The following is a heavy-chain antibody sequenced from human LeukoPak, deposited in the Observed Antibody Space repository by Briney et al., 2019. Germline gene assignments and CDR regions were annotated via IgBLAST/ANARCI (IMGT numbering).Heavy chain of an antibody. Sequence: PGGSLRLSCAASGFTVSSHYMSWVRQAPGKGLEWVSVIYSGGSTYYADSVKGRFTISRDISKNTLYLQMNSLRAEDTAVYYCARVRDGYNPIDYWGQGTLVTVSS. CDR3: ARVRDGYNPIDY. CDR1: GFTVSSHY. D-gene: IGHD5-24*01. CDR2: IYSGGST. J-gene: IGHJ4*02. V-gene: IGHV3-53*01.